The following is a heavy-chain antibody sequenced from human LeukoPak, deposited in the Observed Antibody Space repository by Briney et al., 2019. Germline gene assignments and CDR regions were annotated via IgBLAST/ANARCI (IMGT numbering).Heavy chain of an antibody. CDR2: ISSRSNTI. J-gene: IGHJ5*01. Sequence: GGSLRLSCAVSGFTFSTYSMNWVRQAPGKGLEWVSYISSRSNTIYYADSVKGRFTISRDNAKTSLYLQMNSLRAEDTAVYYCAKDLHDYGNYVGWFDSWGQGTLVTVSS. D-gene: IGHD4-11*01. CDR3: AKDLHDYGNYVGWFDS. CDR1: GFTFSTYS. V-gene: IGHV3-48*01.